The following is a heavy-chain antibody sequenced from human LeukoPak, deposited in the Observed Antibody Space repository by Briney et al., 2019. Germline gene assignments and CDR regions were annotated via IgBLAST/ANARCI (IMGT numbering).Heavy chain of an antibody. CDR3: ARGIYGWGGFDY. D-gene: IGHD3-16*01. Sequence: PGGSLRLSCAVSGLTFSSYAMSWVRQAPGKGLEYVSAISGSSGSTYYADSVKGRFTISRDNSKNTLSLQMNSLRADDTAAYYCARGIYGWGGFDYWGQGTLVTVSS. CDR1: GLTFSSYA. CDR2: ISGSSGST. J-gene: IGHJ4*02. V-gene: IGHV3-23*01.